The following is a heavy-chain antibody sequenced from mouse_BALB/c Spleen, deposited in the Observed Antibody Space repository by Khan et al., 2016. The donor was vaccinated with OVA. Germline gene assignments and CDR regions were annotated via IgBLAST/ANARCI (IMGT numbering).Heavy chain of an antibody. D-gene: IGHD3-2*02. CDR1: GYSFTDYL. CDR3: ARAGYGGFGY. Sequence: QVRLQQSGPELVKPGASVKMSCKASGYSFTDYLISWVKQRSGQGLEWIGEIYPGGDYTSYNEKFKGKATLTSDKSSNTAYIHLNSLTAEDSAVYFCARAGYGGFGYWGQGTLVTVSA. CDR2: IYPGGDYT. J-gene: IGHJ3*01. V-gene: IGHV1-81*01.